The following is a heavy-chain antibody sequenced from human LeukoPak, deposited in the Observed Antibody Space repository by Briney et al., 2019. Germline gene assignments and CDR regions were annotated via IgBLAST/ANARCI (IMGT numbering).Heavy chain of an antibody. Sequence: PSETLSLTCTVSGGSISGFFWNWIRQPPGKGLEWIGYIYYTGNTNYNPSLKNRVTISVDTSKNQLSLKLTSVTAADTAAYYCARSPGWLPDYWGQGTLSTVSS. V-gene: IGHV4-59*01. J-gene: IGHJ4*02. CDR3: ARSPGWLPDY. CDR2: IYYTGNT. CDR1: GGSISGFF. D-gene: IGHD5-12*01.